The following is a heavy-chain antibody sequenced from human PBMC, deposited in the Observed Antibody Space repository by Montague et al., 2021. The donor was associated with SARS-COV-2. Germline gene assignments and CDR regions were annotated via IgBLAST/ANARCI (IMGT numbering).Heavy chain of an antibody. Sequence: SETLSLTCAVYTEAFNGYYWTWIRQPPGKGLEWIGYIYYSGSTYYNPSLRGRVIISIDTSKNQFSLKVSSVTAADTAVYYCAAGRLINDSEWNYPYYYYGMHVWGQGTTVAVSS. CDR3: AAGRLINDSEWNYPYYYYGMHV. J-gene: IGHJ6*02. D-gene: IGHD1-7*01. V-gene: IGHV4-34*01. CDR1: TEAFNGYY. CDR2: IYYSGST.